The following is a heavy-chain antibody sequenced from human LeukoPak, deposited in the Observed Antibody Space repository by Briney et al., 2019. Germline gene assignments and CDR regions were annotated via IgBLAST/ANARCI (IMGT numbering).Heavy chain of an antibody. CDR1: GFTFSSYW. CDR3: AREAYYDFWSGYFFDY. CDR2: IKQDGSEK. J-gene: IGHJ4*02. V-gene: IGHV3-7*01. D-gene: IGHD3-3*01. Sequence: GGSLRLSCAASGFTFSSYWMSWVRQAPGKGPEWVANIKQDGSEKYYVDSVKGRFTISRDNAKNSLYLQMNSLRAEDTAVYYCAREAYYDFWSGYFFDYWGQGTLVTVSS.